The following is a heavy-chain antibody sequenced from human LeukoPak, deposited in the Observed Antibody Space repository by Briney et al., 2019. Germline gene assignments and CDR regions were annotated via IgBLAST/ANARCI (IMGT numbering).Heavy chain of an antibody. CDR3: AKWAVLLWFGELSSGYYFDY. CDR2: VSYDGSKK. Sequence: GRSLRLSCTASGFNFNNYGLHWVRQAPGKGLEWVAVVSYDGSKKYYADSVKGRFTISRDNSKNTLYLQMNSLKAEDTAVYYCAKWAVLLWFGELSSGYYFDYWGQGALVTVSS. V-gene: IGHV3-30*18. D-gene: IGHD3-10*01. J-gene: IGHJ4*02. CDR1: GFNFNNYG.